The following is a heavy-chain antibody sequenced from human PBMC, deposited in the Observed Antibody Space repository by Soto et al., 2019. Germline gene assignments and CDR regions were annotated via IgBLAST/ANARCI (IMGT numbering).Heavy chain of an antibody. CDR3: TTALYDFWSGSPSDY. D-gene: IGHD3-3*01. CDR1: GFTFSNAL. CDR2: IKSKTDGGTT. J-gene: IGHJ4*02. V-gene: IGHV3-15*01. Sequence: PGGSLRLSCAASGFTFSNALMSWVRQSPGKGLEWVGRIKSKTDGGTTGYAAPVKGRFTISRDDSKNTLYLQMNSLKTEDTAVYYCTTALYDFWSGSPSDYWGQGTLVTVSS.